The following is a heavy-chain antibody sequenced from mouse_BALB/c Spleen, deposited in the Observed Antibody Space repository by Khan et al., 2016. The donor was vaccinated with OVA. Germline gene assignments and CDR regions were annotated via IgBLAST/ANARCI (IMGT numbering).Heavy chain of an antibody. CDR1: GYTFTSYT. CDR3: VRDGAYHRNDGWFAY. D-gene: IGHD2-14*01. J-gene: IGHJ3*01. CDR2: INPSNGYT. Sequence: QVQLKQSGAELARPGASVKMSCKASGYTFTSYTIYWIKTRPGQGLEWIGYINPSNGYTNYNQKFKDKATLTTDKSSTTAYLQLSSLTSDDSAVYNCVRDGAYHRNDGWFAYWGQGTLVTVSA. V-gene: IGHV1-4*01.